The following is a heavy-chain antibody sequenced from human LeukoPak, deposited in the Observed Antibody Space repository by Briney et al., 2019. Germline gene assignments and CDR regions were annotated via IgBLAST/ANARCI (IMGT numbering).Heavy chain of an antibody. Sequence: SETLSLTCTVSGGSISSYYWSWIRQPAGKGLEWIGRIYTSGSTNYNPSLKRRVTMSVDTSKNQFSLKLSSVTAADTAVYYCARAESSGRWNAFDYWGQGTLVTVSS. J-gene: IGHJ4*02. CDR1: GGSISSYY. D-gene: IGHD6-19*01. CDR2: IYTSGST. CDR3: ARAESSGRWNAFDY. V-gene: IGHV4-4*07.